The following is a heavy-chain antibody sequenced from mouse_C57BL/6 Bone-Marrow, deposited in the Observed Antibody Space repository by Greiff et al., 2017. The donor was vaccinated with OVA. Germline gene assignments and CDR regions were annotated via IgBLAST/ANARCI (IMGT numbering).Heavy chain of an antibody. CDR2: IDHEDGDT. Sequence: EVKLMESGAELVKPGASVKLSCTASGFNIKDYYMHWVKQRTEQGLEWIGRIDHEDGDTKYAPKFQGKATITADTSSNTAYLQLSSLTSEDTAVYYCAIAYSNYDWFAYWGQGTLVTVSA. D-gene: IGHD2-5*01. V-gene: IGHV14-2*01. CDR1: GFNIKDYY. J-gene: IGHJ3*01. CDR3: AIAYSNYDWFAY.